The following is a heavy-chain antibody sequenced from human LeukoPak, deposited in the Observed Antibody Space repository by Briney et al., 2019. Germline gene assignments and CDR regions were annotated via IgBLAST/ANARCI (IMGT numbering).Heavy chain of an antibody. CDR3: ARSSRYYDSSGLQAYYFNY. CDR2: IIPIFGTA. J-gene: IGHJ4*02. V-gene: IGHV1-69*01. Sequence: SVKVSCKASGGTLSSYAISWVRQAPGQGLEWMGGIIPIFGTANYAQKFQGRVTITADESTSTAYMELSSLRSEDTAVYYCARSSRYYDSSGLQAYYFNYWGQGTLVTVSS. D-gene: IGHD3-22*01. CDR1: GGTLSSYA.